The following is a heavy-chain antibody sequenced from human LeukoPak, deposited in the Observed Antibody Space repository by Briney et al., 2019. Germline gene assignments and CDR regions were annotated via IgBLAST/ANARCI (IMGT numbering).Heavy chain of an antibody. CDR1: GFTFSSYG. J-gene: IGHJ5*02. CDR2: ISPSGDNT. V-gene: IGHV3-23*01. Sequence: GGSLRLSCAASGFTFSSYGMSWVRQAPGKGLEWVSAISPSGDNTYYADSMKGRFTISRDNSRNTLYLQVNTLRAADTALYYCAKTDCTSTSCYIGWFDPWGQGTLVTVSS. CDR3: AKTDCTSTSCYIGWFDP. D-gene: IGHD2-2*02.